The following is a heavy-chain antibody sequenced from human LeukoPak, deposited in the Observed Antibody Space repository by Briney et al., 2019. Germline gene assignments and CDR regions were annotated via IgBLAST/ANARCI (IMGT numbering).Heavy chain of an antibody. J-gene: IGHJ6*04. D-gene: IGHD3-10*01. V-gene: IGHV3-23*01. CDR3: AKGSGSYNGYGMDV. CDR2: ISGSGDST. CDR1: GFTFSTYV. Sequence: GGSLRLSCAASGFTFSTYVMSRVRQAPGKGLEWVSVISGSGDSTHYADSVKGRFTISRDNSKNTVYLQVNSLRAEDTAVYYCAKGSGSYNGYGMDVWGKGTTVTVSS.